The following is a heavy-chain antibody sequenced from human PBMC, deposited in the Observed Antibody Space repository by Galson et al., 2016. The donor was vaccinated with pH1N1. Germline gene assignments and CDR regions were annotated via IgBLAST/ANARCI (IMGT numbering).Heavy chain of an antibody. V-gene: IGHV4-39*07. CDR3: AREHDFIVVGEGWYYYYGMDV. Sequence: SETLSLTCTVSGGSISSSSYYWGWIRQPPGKGLEWIGSIYYSGTTYYNPSLKSRVTISVDTSKNQFSLKLSSVTAADTAVYYCAREHDFIVVGEGWYYYYGMDVWGQGTTVTVSS. CDR2: IYYSGTT. D-gene: IGHD2-2*01. J-gene: IGHJ6*02. CDR1: GGSISSSSYY.